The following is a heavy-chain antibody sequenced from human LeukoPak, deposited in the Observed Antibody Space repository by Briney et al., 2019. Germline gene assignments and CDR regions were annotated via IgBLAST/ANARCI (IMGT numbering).Heavy chain of an antibody. Sequence: GGSLRLSCAASGFTFSDYYMSWIRQAPGKGLEWVSYISSSGSTIYYADSVKGRFTISRDNAKNSLYLQMNSLRAEDTAVYYCASGNYYDSSGPYYFDYWGQGTLVTVSS. D-gene: IGHD3-22*01. CDR1: GFTFSDYY. CDR2: ISSSGSTI. V-gene: IGHV3-11*04. CDR3: ASGNYYDSSGPYYFDY. J-gene: IGHJ4*02.